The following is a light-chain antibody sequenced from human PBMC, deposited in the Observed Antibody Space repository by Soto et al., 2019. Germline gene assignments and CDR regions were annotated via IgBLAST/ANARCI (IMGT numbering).Light chain of an antibody. J-gene: IGLJ3*02. CDR2: EVT. V-gene: IGLV2-8*01. CDR1: SSDVGGYNY. CDR3: SSYAGSNNWV. Sequence: QSVLTQPPSASWSPGQSVTISCTGTSSDVGGYNYVSWYRQHPGKAPKLMIYEVTKRPSGVPDRFSGSKSGNTASLTVSGLQAEDEADYYCSSYAGSNNWVFGGGTQLTVL.